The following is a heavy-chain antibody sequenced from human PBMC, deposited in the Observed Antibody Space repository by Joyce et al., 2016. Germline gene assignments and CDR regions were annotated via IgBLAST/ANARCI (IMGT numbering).Heavy chain of an antibody. CDR2: IYHTGNT. V-gene: IGHV4-30-2*01. Sequence: QLQLQESGSGLVKPSQTLSLTCAVSGDSISSGGFSWSWIRQPPGKGPKWIGYIYHTGNTDYNPPLKSRVTMSVDRSKNQFSLQMHSVTAADTAVYYCARLDPYNTTSGYFDSWGQGTLVAVSS. CDR1: GDSISSGGFS. CDR3: ARLDPYNTTSGYFDS. J-gene: IGHJ4*02. D-gene: IGHD6-6*01.